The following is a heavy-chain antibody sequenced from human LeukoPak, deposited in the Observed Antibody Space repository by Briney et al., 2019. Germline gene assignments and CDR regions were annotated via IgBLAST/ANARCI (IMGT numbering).Heavy chain of an antibody. Sequence: GSLRLSCAASGFTFSSYAMNWVRQAPGKGLEWVSSISSSSSYIYYADSVKGRFTISRDNAKNSLYLQMNSLRAEDTAVYYCARDLVGISPKANPWGQGTLVTVSS. D-gene: IGHD2-21*01. V-gene: IGHV3-21*01. J-gene: IGHJ5*02. CDR3: ARDLVGISPKANP. CDR2: ISSSSSYI. CDR1: GFTFSSYA.